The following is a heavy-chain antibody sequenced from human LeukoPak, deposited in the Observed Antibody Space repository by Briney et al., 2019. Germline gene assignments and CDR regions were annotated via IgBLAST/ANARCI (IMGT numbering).Heavy chain of an antibody. D-gene: IGHD6-13*01. CDR2: ISGSGGST. J-gene: IGHJ5*02. CDR1: GFTFSSYA. Sequence: GGSLRLSCAASGFTFSSYAMSWVRQAPGKGLEWVSAISGSGGSTYYADSVKGRFTISRDNFKNTLYLQMNSLRVEDTAVYYCAKDYSSSWYPSWFDPWGQGTLVTVSS. V-gene: IGHV3-23*01. CDR3: AKDYSSSWYPSWFDP.